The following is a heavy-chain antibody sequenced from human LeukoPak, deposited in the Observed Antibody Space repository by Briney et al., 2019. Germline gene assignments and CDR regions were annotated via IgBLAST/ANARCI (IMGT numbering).Heavy chain of an antibody. D-gene: IGHD7-27*01. CDR1: GYTFSGYY. CDR3: ARGGKSELGTCDF. J-gene: IGHJ4*02. CDR2: IIPNSGGA. Sequence: ASVKVSCKASGYTFSGYYMHWVRQAPGQGLEWMGWIIPNSGGANYAQKFRGRVTMTMDTSVNTAYMELSSLRSDDTAVYYCARGGKSELGTCDFWGQGTLVTVSA. V-gene: IGHV1-2*02.